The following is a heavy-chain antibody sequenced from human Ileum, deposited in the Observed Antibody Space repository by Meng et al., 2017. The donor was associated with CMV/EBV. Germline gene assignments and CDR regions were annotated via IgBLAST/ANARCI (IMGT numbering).Heavy chain of an antibody. Sequence: ETLSLTCTVSGGSISSYYWSWIRQPPGKGLEWVANIKQDGSEKYYVDSVKGRFTISRDNGKNSVYLQMNSLRAEDTAVYYCARDSGRMNYWGQGTLVTVSS. D-gene: IGHD2-8*01. CDR3: ARDSGRMNY. CDR2: IKQDGSEK. J-gene: IGHJ4*02. V-gene: IGHV3-7*01. CDR1: GGSISSYY.